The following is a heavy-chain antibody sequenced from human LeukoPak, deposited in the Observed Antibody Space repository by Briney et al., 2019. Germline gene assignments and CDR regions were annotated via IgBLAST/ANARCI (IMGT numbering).Heavy chain of an antibody. V-gene: IGHV1-18*01. D-gene: IGHD3-10*01. Sequence: ASVKVSCKASGYTFTSYGISWVRQAPGQGLEWMGWISAYNGDTNYAQKLQGRVTMTTDTSTSTAYMELRSLRSDDTAVYYCARVWFRELGDAFDIWGQGTMVTVSS. CDR1: GYTFTSYG. CDR2: ISAYNGDT. CDR3: ARVWFRELGDAFDI. J-gene: IGHJ3*02.